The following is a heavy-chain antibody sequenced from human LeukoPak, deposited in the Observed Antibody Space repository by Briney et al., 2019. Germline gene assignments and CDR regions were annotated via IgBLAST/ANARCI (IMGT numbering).Heavy chain of an antibody. D-gene: IGHD5-18*01. V-gene: IGHV4-59*01. CDR2: IYYSGST. CDR1: GGSISSYY. J-gene: IGHJ4*02. Sequence: PSETLSLTCTVSGGSISSYYWSWIRQPPGKGLEWIGYIYYSGSTNYNPSLKSRVTISVDTSKNQFSLKLSSVTAADTAVYHCAREDMYSYGNNFDYWGQGTLVTVSS. CDR3: AREDMYSYGNNFDY.